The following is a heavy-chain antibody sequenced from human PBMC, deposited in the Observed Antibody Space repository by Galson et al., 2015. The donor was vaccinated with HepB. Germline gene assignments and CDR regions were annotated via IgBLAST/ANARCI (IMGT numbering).Heavy chain of an antibody. CDR1: GFTFSTYG. V-gene: IGHV3-30*18. CDR3: AKMSVSQQLVDDDWFDS. J-gene: IGHJ5*01. Sequence: SLRLSCAASGFTFSTYGMHWVRQAPGKGLEWVAVISYDGSNKYYADSVKGRFSISRDNSKNMLYLQMNSLTVDDTAVYYCAKMSVSQQLVDDDWFDSWGQGTLVTVSS. D-gene: IGHD6-6*01. CDR2: ISYDGSNK.